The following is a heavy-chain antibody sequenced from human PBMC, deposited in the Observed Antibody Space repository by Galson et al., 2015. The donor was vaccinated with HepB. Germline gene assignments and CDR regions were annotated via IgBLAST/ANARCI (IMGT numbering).Heavy chain of an antibody. Sequence: SVKVSCKASGYTFTSYGISWVRQAPGQGLEWMGWISAYNGNTNYAQKLQGRVTMTTDTSTSTAYMELRSLRSDDTAVYYCARDASVSSGWWGAFDIWGQGTMVTVSS. CDR3: ARDASVSSGWWGAFDI. V-gene: IGHV1-18*01. J-gene: IGHJ3*02. D-gene: IGHD6-19*01. CDR2: ISAYNGNT. CDR1: GYTFTSYG.